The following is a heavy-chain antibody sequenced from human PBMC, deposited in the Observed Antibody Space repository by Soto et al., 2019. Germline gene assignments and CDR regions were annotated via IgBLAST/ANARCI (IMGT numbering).Heavy chain of an antibody. CDR1: GGSFSGYY. D-gene: IGHD5-18*01. Sequence: QVQLQQWGAGLLKPSETLSLTCAVYGGSFSGYYWSGIRQPPGKGLERIGEISHSGSTNYNPSLNSRVTISVDTSKNQFSLQLSSVTAADTAVYYCARGKGRYSCYYYYYGMDVWGQGTTVTVSS. V-gene: IGHV4-34*01. J-gene: IGHJ6*02. CDR2: ISHSGST. CDR3: ARGKGRYSCYYYYYGMDV.